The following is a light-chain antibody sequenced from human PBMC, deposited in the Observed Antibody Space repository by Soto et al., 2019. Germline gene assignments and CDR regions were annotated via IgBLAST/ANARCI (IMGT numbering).Light chain of an antibody. CDR3: AAWDDSLSGPV. CDR1: SSNIGSNY. V-gene: IGLV1-47*01. CDR2: RNN. J-gene: IGLJ1*01. Sequence: QSVLTQPPSASGTPGQRVTISCSGSSSNIGSNYVYWYQQLPGTAPKLLIYRNNQRPSGVPDRFSGSTSGTSASLAISGLRSEDEAYYYCAAWDDSLSGPVFGTGTKVTVL.